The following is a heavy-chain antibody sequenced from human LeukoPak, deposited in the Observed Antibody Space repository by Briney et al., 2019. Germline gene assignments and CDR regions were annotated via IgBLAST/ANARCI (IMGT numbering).Heavy chain of an antibody. D-gene: IGHD3-10*01. Sequence: PSETLSLTCTVSGGSISSYYWSWIRQPPGKGLEWIGYIYTSGSTNYNPSLKSRVTISVDTSKKQFSLKLSSVTAADTAVYYCARVLASGLRGAFDYWGQGTLVTVSS. CDR1: GGSISSYY. V-gene: IGHV4-4*09. J-gene: IGHJ4*02. CDR2: IYTSGST. CDR3: ARVLASGLRGAFDY.